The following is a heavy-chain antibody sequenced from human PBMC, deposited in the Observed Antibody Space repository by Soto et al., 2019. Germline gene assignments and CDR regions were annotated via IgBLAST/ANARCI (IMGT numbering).Heavy chain of an antibody. J-gene: IGHJ5*02. Sequence: GASVKVSCKASGFTFTSSAVQWVRQARGQRLEWIGWIVVGSGYTNYAQKFQERVTITRDMSTSTAYMELSSLRSEDTAVYYCAENCSGGSCYSAFDPWGQGTLVTVSS. D-gene: IGHD2-15*01. CDR1: GFTFTSSA. V-gene: IGHV1-58*01. CDR3: AENCSGGSCYSAFDP. CDR2: IVVGSGYT.